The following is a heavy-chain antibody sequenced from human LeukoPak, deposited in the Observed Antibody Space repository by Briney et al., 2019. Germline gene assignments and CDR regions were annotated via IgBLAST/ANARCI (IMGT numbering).Heavy chain of an antibody. CDR3: AKEHPLTGQFDY. Sequence: GGSLRLSCAASRFTFSSYAMSWVRQAPGKGLGWVSAISGSGGSTYYADSVKGRFTISRDNSKTTLYLQMNSLRDEDTAVYYCAKEHPLTGQFDYWGQGTLVTVSS. CDR1: RFTFSSYA. CDR2: ISGSGGST. J-gene: IGHJ4*02. D-gene: IGHD7-27*01. V-gene: IGHV3-23*01.